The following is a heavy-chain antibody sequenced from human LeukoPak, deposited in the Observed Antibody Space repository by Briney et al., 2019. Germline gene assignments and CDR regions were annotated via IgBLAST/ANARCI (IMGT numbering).Heavy chain of an antibody. CDR3: AKSGGYGLIDY. CDR2: IYSSGST. J-gene: IGHJ4*02. CDR1: GASFSGSPYY. D-gene: IGHD1-26*01. V-gene: IGHV4-39*01. Sequence: SETLSLTCTVSGASFSGSPYYWGWIRQPPGKGLEWIGSIYSSGSTYYNASLQSRVTISIETSKNQISLRLNSVTAADTAIYYCAKSGGYGLIDYWGQGTLVTVSS.